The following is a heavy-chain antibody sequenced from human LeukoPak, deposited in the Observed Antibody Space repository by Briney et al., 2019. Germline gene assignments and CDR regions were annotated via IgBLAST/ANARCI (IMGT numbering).Heavy chain of an antibody. CDR3: VREAGYCAPVCVKTNWFDP. Sequence: QSGGSLRLSCAASGFPFSSHGMRWVRQPPGKGLEWVAAIRNGKTYYADYVRGRFAISRDDSANTVYLHMNSLRDEDTALYHCVREAGYCAPVCVKTNWFDPWGQGTLVTVSS. J-gene: IGHJ5*02. V-gene: IGHV3-23*01. D-gene: IGHD2-15*01. CDR1: GFPFSSHG. CDR2: IRNGKT.